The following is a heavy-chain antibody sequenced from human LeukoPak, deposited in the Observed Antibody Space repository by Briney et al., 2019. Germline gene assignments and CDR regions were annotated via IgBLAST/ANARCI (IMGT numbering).Heavy chain of an antibody. D-gene: IGHD4-17*01. CDR1: GFAFSSSN. CDR2: ITSDGCI. V-gene: IGHV3-21*01. Sequence: PGGSLRLSCAASGFAFSSSNLNWFRQAPGKGLEWVSSITSDGCIYYAESLKGRFSLSRDNAKNSLYLQMISLRAEDTAVYYCARADYGDYGVDYWGQGTLVTVSS. J-gene: IGHJ4*02. CDR3: ARADYGDYGVDY.